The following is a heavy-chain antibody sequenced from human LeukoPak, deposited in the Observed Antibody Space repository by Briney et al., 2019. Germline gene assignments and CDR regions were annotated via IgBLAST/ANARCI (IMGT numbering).Heavy chain of an antibody. J-gene: IGHJ3*02. CDR3: AREGYDSSGYLNAFDI. Sequence: SKTLSLTCAVSGGSISSSNWWSWVRQPPGKGLEWIGEIYHSGSTNYNPSLKSRVTISVDKSKNQFSLKLSSVTAADTAVYYCAREGYDSSGYLNAFDIWGQGTMVTVSS. CDR2: IYHSGST. V-gene: IGHV4-4*02. CDR1: GGSISSSNW. D-gene: IGHD3-22*01.